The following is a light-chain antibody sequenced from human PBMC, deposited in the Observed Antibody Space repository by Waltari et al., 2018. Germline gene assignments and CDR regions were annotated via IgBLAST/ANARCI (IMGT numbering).Light chain of an antibody. J-gene: IGKJ1*01. V-gene: IGKV3-15*01. CDR2: GAS. Sequence: CRASRSVSSNLAWYQQKPGQAPRLLIHGASTRATGIPARFSGSGSGTEFTLTISSLQSEDFAVYYCQQYNNWPPGAFGQGTKVEIK. CDR1: RSVSSN. CDR3: QQYNNWPPGA.